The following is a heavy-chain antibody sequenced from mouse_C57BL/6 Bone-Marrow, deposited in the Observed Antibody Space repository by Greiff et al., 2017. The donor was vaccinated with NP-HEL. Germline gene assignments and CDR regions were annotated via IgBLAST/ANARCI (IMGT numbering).Heavy chain of an antibody. CDR3: ARDYYGSRGYAMDY. CDR1: GYTFTDYY. J-gene: IGHJ4*01. V-gene: IGHV1-19*01. D-gene: IGHD1-1*01. CDR2: INPYNGGT. Sequence: EVQLKQSGPVLVKPGASVKMSCKASGYTFTDYYMNWVKQSHGKSLEWIGVINPYNGGTSYNQKFKGKATLTVDKSSSTAYMELNSLTSEDSAVYYCARDYYGSRGYAMDYWGQGTSVTVSS.